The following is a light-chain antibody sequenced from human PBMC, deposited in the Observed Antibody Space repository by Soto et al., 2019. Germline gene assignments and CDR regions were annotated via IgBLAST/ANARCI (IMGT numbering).Light chain of an antibody. V-gene: IGKV3-15*01. J-gene: IGKJ1*01. Sequence: VLTQFPATLSVSVGERVTLSCRASQSVRNNLAWYQQKPGQAPRLLIYGASTRATDVPARFSGSGSGTEFTLTISGLQSEDFAVYYCQEYDNWPPWTFGQGTKVDIK. CDR2: GAS. CDR3: QEYDNWPPWT. CDR1: QSVRNN.